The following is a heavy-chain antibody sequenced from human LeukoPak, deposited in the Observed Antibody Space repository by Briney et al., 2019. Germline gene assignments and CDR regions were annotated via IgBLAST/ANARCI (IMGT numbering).Heavy chain of an antibody. J-gene: IGHJ2*01. Sequence: GGSLRLSCAASGFTFSRYWMSWVRQAPGKGLQWVANIEQGGNEKYYVDSVKGRFTISRDNAKNLLYLQMNSLRAEDTAVYYCARTYSGSYWYFDLWGRGTLVTVSS. CDR2: IEQGGNEK. CDR1: GFTFSRYW. CDR3: ARTYSGSYWYFDL. D-gene: IGHD3-10*01. V-gene: IGHV3-7*01.